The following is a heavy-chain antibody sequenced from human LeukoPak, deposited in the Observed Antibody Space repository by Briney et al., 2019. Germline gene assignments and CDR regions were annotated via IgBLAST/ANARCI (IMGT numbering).Heavy chain of an antibody. CDR1: GGSISSGSYY. V-gene: IGHV4-61*02. CDR2: IYTSGST. D-gene: IGHD3-22*01. J-gene: IGHJ6*03. Sequence: SETLSLTCTVSGGSISSGSYYWSWIRQPAGKGLEWIARIYTSGSTNYNPSLKSRVTISVDTSKNQFSLKLSSVTAADTAVHYCARVTSSGYYYYYMDVWGKGTTVTVSS. CDR3: ARVTSSGYYYYYMDV.